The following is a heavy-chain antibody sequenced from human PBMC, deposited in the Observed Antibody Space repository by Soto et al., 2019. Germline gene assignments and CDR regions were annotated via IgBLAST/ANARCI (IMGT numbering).Heavy chain of an antibody. Sequence: ASVKVSCKASGYTFTSYDINWVLQATGQGLEWMGWMNPNSGNTGYAQKFQGRVTMTRNTSISTAYMDLSSLRSEDTAVYYCACTPLPPLGSYSTSWISNWFGPCGKRPLFTVSS. V-gene: IGHV1-8*01. D-gene: IGHD6-13*01. CDR3: ACTPLPPLGSYSTSWISNWFGP. CDR2: MNPNSGNT. J-gene: IGHJ5*02. CDR1: GYTFTSYD.